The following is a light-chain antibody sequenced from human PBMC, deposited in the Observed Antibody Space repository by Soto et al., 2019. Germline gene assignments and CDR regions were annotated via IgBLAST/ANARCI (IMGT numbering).Light chain of an antibody. V-gene: IGKV1-5*01. CDR1: QSISTW. CDR3: QQYKDYTWT. J-gene: IGKJ1*01. CDR2: DAS. Sequence: IQMTQSPSTLSASVGDRVTITCRASQSISTWLAWYQQKPGKAPKLLIYDASRLESGVPSRFSGSGSGTEFTLTISSLQPDDFTTFYCQQYKDYTWTFGQGTKVDIK.